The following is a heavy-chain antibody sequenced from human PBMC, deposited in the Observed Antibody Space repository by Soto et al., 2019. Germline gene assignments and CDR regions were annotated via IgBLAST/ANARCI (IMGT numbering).Heavy chain of an antibody. J-gene: IGHJ1*01. CDR3: AKRGGGHLPKLFHV. D-gene: IGHD6-6*01. CDR2: FTAAGRNT. CDR1: GFTFSDFA. V-gene: IGHV3-23*01. Sequence: EVQLLESGGGSVQPGGSLRLSCAASGFTFSDFAMSWVRKAPGKGLEWVSTFTAAGRNTFYADSVKGRFTISRDNSKSTLYRHGNSLRVDDTAVYYCAKRGGGHLPKLFHVWGNGTLVTVSS.